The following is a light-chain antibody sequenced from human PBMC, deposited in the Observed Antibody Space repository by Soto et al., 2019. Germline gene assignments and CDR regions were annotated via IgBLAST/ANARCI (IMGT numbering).Light chain of an antibody. CDR1: QSVSSSY. Sequence: EIVLTQSPGTLSLSPGARAPLSCRASQSVSSSYLAWYQQKPGQAPRLLIYGASSRATGIPDRFSGSGSGTDFTLTISRLEPEDFAVYYCQQRNDWPLTFGGGTKVDIK. CDR3: QQRNDWPLT. J-gene: IGKJ4*01. CDR2: GAS. V-gene: IGKV3D-20*02.